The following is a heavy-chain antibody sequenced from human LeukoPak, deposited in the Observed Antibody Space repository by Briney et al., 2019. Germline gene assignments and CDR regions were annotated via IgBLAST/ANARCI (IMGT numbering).Heavy chain of an antibody. D-gene: IGHD4-23*01. Sequence: GGSLRLSCAASGFTFSSYAMHWVRQAPGKGLEWVAVISYDGSNKYYADSVKGRFTISRDNSKNTLSLQMNSLRVEDTASYYCTKDLRYYYADNHSTMDEHDYWGQGTLVTVSS. V-gene: IGHV3-30*04. CDR2: ISYDGSNK. CDR3: TKDLRYYYADNHSTMDEHDY. J-gene: IGHJ4*02. CDR1: GFTFSSYA.